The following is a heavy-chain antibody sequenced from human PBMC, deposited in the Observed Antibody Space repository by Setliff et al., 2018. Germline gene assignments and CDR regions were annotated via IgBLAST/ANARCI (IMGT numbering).Heavy chain of an antibody. J-gene: IGHJ5*01. CDR3: TRSSSYGMRYWFDS. V-gene: IGHV1-2*02. CDR1: GYTFTGYY. D-gene: IGHD2-2*01. Sequence: ASVKVSCKASGYTFTGYYMHWVRQAPGQGLEYMGWINPNSGGTNYAPKFQGRVTMTRDTSISTVYMEVSRLRSDDTAVYYCTRSSSYGMRYWFDSWGQGPLVTVSS. CDR2: INPNSGGT.